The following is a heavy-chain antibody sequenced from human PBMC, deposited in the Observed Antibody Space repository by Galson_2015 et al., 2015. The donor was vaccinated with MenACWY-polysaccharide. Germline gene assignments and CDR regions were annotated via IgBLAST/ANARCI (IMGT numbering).Heavy chain of an antibody. CDR3: ARVRGPTVATWYFDY. D-gene: IGHD4-23*01. V-gene: IGHV3-48*02. J-gene: IGHJ4*02. Sequence: YITTSGSTRYYADSVKGRFTVSRDNAKNSVYLQVNSLREEDTAVYYCARVRGPTVATWYFDYWGQGTLVTVSS. CDR2: ITTSGSTR.